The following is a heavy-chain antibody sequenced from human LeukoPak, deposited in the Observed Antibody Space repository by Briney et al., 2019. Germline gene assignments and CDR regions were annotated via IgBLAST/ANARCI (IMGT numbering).Heavy chain of an antibody. CDR3: ARRSSSWSEFDY. CDR2: INADNGNT. V-gene: IGHV1-3*01. CDR1: GYTFTSYA. D-gene: IGHD6-6*01. J-gene: IGHJ4*02. Sequence: ASVKVSCKASGYTFTSYAMHWVRQAPGQRLEWMGWINADNGNTEYSRKFQGRVTITRDTSASTAYMELSSLRSEDTAVYYCARRSSSWSEFDYWGQGTLVTVSS.